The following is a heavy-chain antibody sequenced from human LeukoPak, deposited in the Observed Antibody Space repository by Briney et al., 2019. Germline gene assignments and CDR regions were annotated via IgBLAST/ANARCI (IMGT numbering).Heavy chain of an antibody. Sequence: GGSLRLSCAASGFTFRNHWMSWVRQAPGTGLEWVANIKQDGSDRNYVTSVRGRFTISRDNAESSLFLQMNSLRAEDTAVYYCAKDRDCGGSCYWYFDLWGRGTLVTVSS. J-gene: IGHJ2*01. CDR1: GFTFRNHW. V-gene: IGHV3-7*03. CDR2: IKQDGSDR. CDR3: AKDRDCGGSCYWYFDL. D-gene: IGHD2-15*01.